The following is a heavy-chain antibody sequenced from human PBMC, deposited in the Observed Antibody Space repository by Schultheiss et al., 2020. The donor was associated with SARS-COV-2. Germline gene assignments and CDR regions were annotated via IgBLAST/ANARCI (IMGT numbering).Heavy chain of an antibody. V-gene: IGHV2-5*08. CDR2: IYWDDDK. D-gene: IGHD6-19*01. CDR3: AHDGVYSSGWYAKSFDY. Sequence: SGPTLVKPAQTLTLTCTFSGFSLSTSGMCVSWIRQPPGKALEWLALIYWDDDKRYSPSLKSRLTITKDTSKNQVVLTMTNMDPVDTATYYCAHDGVYSSGWYAKSFDYWGQGTLVTVSS. CDR1: GFSLSTSGMC. J-gene: IGHJ4*02.